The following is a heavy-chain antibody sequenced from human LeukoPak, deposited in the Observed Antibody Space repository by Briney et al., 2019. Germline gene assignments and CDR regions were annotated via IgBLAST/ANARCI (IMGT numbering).Heavy chain of an antibody. CDR3: ANVIAGVTTDY. CDR1: GYTFTGYY. Sequence: GASVKVSCKASGYTFTGYYIHWVRQAPGQGLEWMGWINPNSGDTNFAQKFQGRVTMTRDTSISTVYMELSRLRSDDTAVYYCANVIAGVTTDYWGQGTLVTVSS. D-gene: IGHD1-26*01. CDR2: INPNSGDT. V-gene: IGHV1-2*02. J-gene: IGHJ4*02.